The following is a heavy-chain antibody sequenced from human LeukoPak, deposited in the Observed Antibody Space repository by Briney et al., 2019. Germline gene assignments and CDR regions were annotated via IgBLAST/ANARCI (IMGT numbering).Heavy chain of an antibody. CDR1: GFTFSSYV. D-gene: IGHD6-25*01. Sequence: GGSLRLSCAASGFTFSSYVMSWVRQAPGKGLEWISTINSRGDGTYYADSAKGRFTISRDNSKNTLNLQMNSLRAEDTAIYYCAKYTSATNFFDYWGQGTLVTVSS. CDR3: AKYTSATNFFDY. CDR2: INSRGDGT. J-gene: IGHJ4*02. V-gene: IGHV3-23*01.